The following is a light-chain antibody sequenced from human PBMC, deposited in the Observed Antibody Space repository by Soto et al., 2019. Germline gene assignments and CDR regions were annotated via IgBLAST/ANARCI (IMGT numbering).Light chain of an antibody. V-gene: IGKV3-15*01. CDR2: GAS. Sequence: EIVMTQSPATLSVSPGDRATLSCRANQSLSTNLAWYQQKPGQAPRLLIYGASTRATGIPARFSGSGSGTEFTLTISSLQSEDFAVYCCQQYNNWPWTFGQGTKVEIK. CDR1: QSLSTN. J-gene: IGKJ1*01. CDR3: QQYNNWPWT.